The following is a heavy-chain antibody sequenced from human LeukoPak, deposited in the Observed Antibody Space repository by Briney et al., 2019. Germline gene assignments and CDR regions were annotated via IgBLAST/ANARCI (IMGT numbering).Heavy chain of an antibody. J-gene: IGHJ1*01. CDR2: ISAYNGNT. CDR3: ARWAGPRQQLAFAAEYFQH. Sequence: GASVKVSCKASGYTFTIYGISWVRQAPGQGLEWMGWISAYNGNTNYAQKLQGRVTMTTDTSTSTAYMELRSLRSDDTAVYYCARWAGPRQQLAFAAEYFQHWGQGTLVTVSS. D-gene: IGHD6-13*01. CDR1: GYTFTIYG. V-gene: IGHV1-18*01.